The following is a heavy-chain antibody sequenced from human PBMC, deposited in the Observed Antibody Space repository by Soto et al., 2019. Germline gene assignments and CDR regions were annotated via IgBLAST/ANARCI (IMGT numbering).Heavy chain of an antibody. V-gene: IGHV4-30-4*01. CDR3: ASPGGRYGSGSYYDYGMDV. CDR1: GGSISSGDYY. J-gene: IGHJ6*02. CDR2: IYYSGST. Sequence: SETLSLTCTVSGGSISSGDYYWSWIRQPPGKGLEWIGYIYYSGSTYYNPSLKSRVTISVDTSKNQFSLKLSSVTAADTAVYYCASPGGRYGSGSYYDYGMDVWGQGTTVTVSS. D-gene: IGHD3-10*01.